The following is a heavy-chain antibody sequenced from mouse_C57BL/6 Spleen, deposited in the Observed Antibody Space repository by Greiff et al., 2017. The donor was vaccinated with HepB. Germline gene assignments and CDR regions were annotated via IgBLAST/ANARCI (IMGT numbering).Heavy chain of an antibody. V-gene: IGHV5-17*01. Sequence: EVHLVESGGGLVKPGGSLKLSCAASGFTFSDYGMHWVRQAPEKGLEWVAYISSGSSTIYYADTVKGRFTISRDNAKNTLFLQMTSLRSEDTAMYYCARSPLPVYAMDYWGQGTSVTVSS. J-gene: IGHJ4*01. CDR3: ARSPLPVYAMDY. CDR2: ISSGSSTI. CDR1: GFTFSDYG. D-gene: IGHD2-10*01.